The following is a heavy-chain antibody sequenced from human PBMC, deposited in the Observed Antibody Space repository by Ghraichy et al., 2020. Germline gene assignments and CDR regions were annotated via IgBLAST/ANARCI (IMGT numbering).Heavy chain of an antibody. J-gene: IGHJ4*02. CDR3: ARGARDGYINPNFDY. Sequence: SETLSLTCTVSGGSISSSSYYWGWIRQPPGKGLEWIGSIYYSGSTYYNPSLKSRVTISVDTSKNQFSLKLSSVTAADTAVYYCARGARDGYINPNFDYWGQGTLVTVSS. D-gene: IGHD5-24*01. CDR2: IYYSGST. CDR1: GGSISSSSYY. V-gene: IGHV4-39*07.